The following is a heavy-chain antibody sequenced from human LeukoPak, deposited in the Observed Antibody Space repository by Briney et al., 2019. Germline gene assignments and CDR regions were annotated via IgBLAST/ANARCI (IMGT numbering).Heavy chain of an antibody. CDR1: GYTFTSYD. J-gene: IGHJ6*02. D-gene: IGHD4-17*01. Sequence: ASVKVSCKASGYTFTSYDINWVRQATGQGLEWMGWMNPNSGNTGYAQKFQGRVTMTRNTSISTAYMELSSLRSEDTAVYYCAGRYVTTYSWGYYYGMDVWGQGTTVTVSS. CDR2: MNPNSGNT. V-gene: IGHV1-8*01. CDR3: AGRYVTTYSWGYYYGMDV.